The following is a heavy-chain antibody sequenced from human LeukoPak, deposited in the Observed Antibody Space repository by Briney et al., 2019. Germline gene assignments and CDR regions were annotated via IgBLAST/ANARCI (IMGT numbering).Heavy chain of an antibody. J-gene: IGHJ4*02. CDR3: AKDLFPYYYDSSGYYPFDY. D-gene: IGHD3-22*01. CDR2: ISGSGGST. V-gene: IGHV3-23*01. Sequence: GSLRLSCAASGFTFSSYAMSWVRQAPGKGLEWVSDISGSGGSTYYADSVKGRFTISRDNSKNTLYLQMNSLRAEDTAVYYCAKDLFPYYYDSSGYYPFDYWGQGTLVTVSS. CDR1: GFTFSSYA.